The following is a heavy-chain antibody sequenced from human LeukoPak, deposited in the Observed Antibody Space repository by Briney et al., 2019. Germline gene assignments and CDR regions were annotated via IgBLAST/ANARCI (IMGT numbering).Heavy chain of an antibody. J-gene: IGHJ3*02. Sequence: GGSLRLSCAASGFTFSSYGMHWVRQAPGKGLEWVSTISGSGRSTYYADSVKGRFTISRDNSKNTLYLQMNSLRAEDTAVYYCAKPGGATGGGAFDIWGQGTMVTVSS. CDR3: AKPGGATGGGAFDI. CDR1: GFTFSSYG. V-gene: IGHV3-23*01. D-gene: IGHD1-26*01. CDR2: ISGSGRST.